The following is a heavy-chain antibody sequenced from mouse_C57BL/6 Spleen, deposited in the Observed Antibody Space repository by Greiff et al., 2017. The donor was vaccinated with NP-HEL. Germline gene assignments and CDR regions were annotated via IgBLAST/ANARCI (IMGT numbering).Heavy chain of an antibody. CDR3: ARRDGYYWYFDV. CDR2: ISSGGSYT. CDR1: GFTFSSYG. V-gene: IGHV5-6*01. J-gene: IGHJ1*03. Sequence: EVQVVESGGDLVKPGGSLKLSCAASGFTFSSYGMSWVRQTPDERLEWVATISSGGSYTYYPDSVKGRFTISRDNAKNTLYLQMSSLKSEDTAMYYCARRDGYYWYFDVWGTGTTVTVSS. D-gene: IGHD2-3*01.